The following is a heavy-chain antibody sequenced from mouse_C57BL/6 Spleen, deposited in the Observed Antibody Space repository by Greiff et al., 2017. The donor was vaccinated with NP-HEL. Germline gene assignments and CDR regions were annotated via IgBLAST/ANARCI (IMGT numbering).Heavy chain of an antibody. CDR3: ARFKLYYGSSYGYFDV. V-gene: IGHV1-69*01. J-gene: IGHJ1*03. Sequence: QVQLQQPGAELVMPGASVKLSCKASGYTFTSYWMHWVKQRPGQGLEWIGETDPSDSYTNYNQKFKGKSTLTVDKSSSTAYMQLSSLTSEDSAVYYCARFKLYYGSSYGYFDVWGTGTTVTVSS. D-gene: IGHD1-1*01. CDR2: TDPSDSYT. CDR1: GYTFTSYW.